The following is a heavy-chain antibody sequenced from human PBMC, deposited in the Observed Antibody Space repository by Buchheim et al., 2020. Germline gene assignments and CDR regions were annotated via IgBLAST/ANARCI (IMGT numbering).Heavy chain of an antibody. Sequence: QVQLVESGGGVVQPGRSLRLSCAASGFTFSSYGMHWVRQAPGKGLEWVAVISYDGSNKYYADSVKGRFTISRDNSKTTLYLQMNSLRAEDTAVYYCAKDSSGSSGWFWGQGTL. J-gene: IGHJ4*02. CDR2: ISYDGSNK. CDR1: GFTFSSYG. V-gene: IGHV3-30*18. D-gene: IGHD6-19*01. CDR3: AKDSSGSSGWF.